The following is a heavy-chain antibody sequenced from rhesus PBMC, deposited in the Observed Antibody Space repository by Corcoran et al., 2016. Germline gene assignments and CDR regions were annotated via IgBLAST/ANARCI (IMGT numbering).Heavy chain of an antibody. CDR2: ISICSGSTP. D-gene: IGHD2-21*01. Sequence: EVQLVESGGGLVQPGGSLRLSCAASGFTFSDHYMDWVRPDPGKGLEWVSRISICSGSTPLYPDTVNGRFPISRDNTKNTVYLPMNSLRAEDTAVYYCVRRQDIVVVVSATENTVLVVVATGGFDYWGQGVLVTVSS. CDR1: GFTFSDHY. J-gene: IGHJ4*01. V-gene: IGHV3-110*02. CDR3: VRRQDIVVVVSATENTVLVVVATGGFDY.